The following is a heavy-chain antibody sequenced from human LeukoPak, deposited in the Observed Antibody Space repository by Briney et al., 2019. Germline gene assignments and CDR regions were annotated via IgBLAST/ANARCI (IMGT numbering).Heavy chain of an antibody. V-gene: IGHV3-7*01. CDR3: VRDEGAYDT. CDR2: IKQDGSEK. J-gene: IGHJ5*02. D-gene: IGHD5-12*01. CDR1: GFTFSTYW. Sequence: PGGSLRLSCAASGFTFSTYWMSWVRQAPGKGLEWVANIKQDGSEKYYVDSVRGRFTIPRDNAKSSLSLQMNSLRAEDTAVYYCVRDEGAYDTWGQGTLVTVSS.